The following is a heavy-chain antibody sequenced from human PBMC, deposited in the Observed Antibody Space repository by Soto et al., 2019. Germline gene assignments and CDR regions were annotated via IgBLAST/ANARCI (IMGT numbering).Heavy chain of an antibody. D-gene: IGHD6-19*01. V-gene: IGHV3-49*03. CDR3: TRDLKNSGWYNFGY. CDR2: IRSKAYGGTT. CDR1: GFPFGDYA. Sequence: PGGSLRLSCTASGFPFGDYAMSWFRQAPGKGLEWVGFIRSKAYGGTTEYAASVKGRFTISRDDSKSIAYLQMNSLKTEDTAVYYCTRDLKNSGWYNFGYWGQGTLVTVSS. J-gene: IGHJ4*02.